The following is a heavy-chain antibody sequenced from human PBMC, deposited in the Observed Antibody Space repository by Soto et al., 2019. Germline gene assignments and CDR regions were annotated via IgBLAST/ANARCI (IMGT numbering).Heavy chain of an antibody. CDR1: GFTFSSYA. V-gene: IGHV3-30-3*01. CDR2: ISYDGSNK. J-gene: IGHJ3*02. D-gene: IGHD3-9*01. CDR3: ARDYGYFDLLGAFDI. Sequence: QVQLVESGGGVVQPGRSLRLSCAASGFTFSSYAMHWVRQAPGKGLEWVAVISYDGSNKYYADSVKGRFTISRDNSKNTLYLQMNSLRAEDTAVYYCARDYGYFDLLGAFDIWGQGTMVTVSS.